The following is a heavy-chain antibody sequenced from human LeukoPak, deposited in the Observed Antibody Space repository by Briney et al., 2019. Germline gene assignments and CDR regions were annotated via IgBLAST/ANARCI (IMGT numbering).Heavy chain of an antibody. CDR1: GGSISSYY. V-gene: IGHV4-4*07. J-gene: IGHJ4*02. Sequence: SETLSLTCTVSGGSISSYYWSWIRQPAGKGLEWIGRIYTSGSTNYNPSLKSRVTMSVDTSKNQFSLKLSSVTAMDTAVYYCAGGHYDFWSGYYTSFDYWGQGTLVTVYS. D-gene: IGHD3-3*01. CDR2: IYTSGST. CDR3: AGGHYDFWSGYYTSFDY.